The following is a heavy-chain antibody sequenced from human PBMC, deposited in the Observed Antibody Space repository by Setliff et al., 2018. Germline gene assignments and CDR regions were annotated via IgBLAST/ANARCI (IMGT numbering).Heavy chain of an antibody. V-gene: IGHV4-59*11. Sequence: LSLTCTVSGGSISSHYWSWIRQPPGKGLEWIGSIYYSGSTNYNPSLKSRVTISLDTSRNQFSLKLRSVTAADTAVYYCARVRKGYSGYDFGDYWGQGTLVTVSS. J-gene: IGHJ4*02. CDR2: IYYSGST. D-gene: IGHD5-12*01. CDR3: ARVRKGYSGYDFGDY. CDR1: GGSISSHY.